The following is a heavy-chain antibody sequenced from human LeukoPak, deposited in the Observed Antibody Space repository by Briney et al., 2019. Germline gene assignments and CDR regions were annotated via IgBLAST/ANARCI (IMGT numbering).Heavy chain of an antibody. CDR1: GYTLTQLS. Sequence: ASVKVSCKVSGYTLTQLSIHWVRQAPGKGLEWMGGFNPEDGDTIYAQTFQGRVTMTEDTSTDTAYMQLSSLTSEDTAVYYCATEATYFAYWGQGTLVTVS. CDR3: ATEATYFAY. J-gene: IGHJ4*02. V-gene: IGHV1-24*01. CDR2: FNPEDGDT.